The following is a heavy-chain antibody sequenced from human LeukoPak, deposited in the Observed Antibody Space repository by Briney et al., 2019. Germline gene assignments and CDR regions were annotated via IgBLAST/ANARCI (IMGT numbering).Heavy chain of an antibody. V-gene: IGHV3-23*01. J-gene: IGHJ6*02. CDR1: GFTFSSNA. Sequence: GGSLRLSCEASGFTFSSNAMNWVRQAPGKGLEWVSAISGGGSSTYYADSVKGRFTISRDNSKNTLYLQMNSLRAEDTAVYYCAKDGPSKASSGWYLGYYYGMDVWGQGTTVTVSS. D-gene: IGHD6-19*01. CDR2: ISGGGSST. CDR3: AKDGPSKASSGWYLGYYYGMDV.